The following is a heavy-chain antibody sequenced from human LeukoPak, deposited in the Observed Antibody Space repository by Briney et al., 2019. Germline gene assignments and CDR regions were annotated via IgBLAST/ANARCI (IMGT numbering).Heavy chain of an antibody. J-gene: IGHJ6*03. CDR1: GGTFSSYA. D-gene: IGHD3-9*01. Sequence: ASVKVSCKASGGTFSSYAISWVRQAPGQGLEWMGGIIPIFGTANYAQKFQGRVTITTDESTSTAYMELSSLRSEDTAVYYCARNPYYDILTGALSYYYYMDVWGKGTTVTVSS. CDR2: IIPIFGTA. V-gene: IGHV1-69*05. CDR3: ARNPYYDILTGALSYYYYMDV.